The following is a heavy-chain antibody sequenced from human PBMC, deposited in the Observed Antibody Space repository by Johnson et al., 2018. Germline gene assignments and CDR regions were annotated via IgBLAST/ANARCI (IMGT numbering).Heavy chain of an antibody. J-gene: IGHJ6*02. V-gene: IGHV3-11*01. CDR1: GFTFSDYY. CDR3: ARTKAIASHYYYYGMDV. Sequence: QVQLVESGGGLVKPGGSLRLSCAASGFTFSDYYMSWVRQAPGKGLEWVSYVSRNSIDIYYADSVKGRFTISRDNAKNSLYLQMNSLRDEDTAGYYCARTKAIASHYYYYGMDVWGQGTTVTVAS. D-gene: IGHD2-21*01. CDR2: VSRNSIDI.